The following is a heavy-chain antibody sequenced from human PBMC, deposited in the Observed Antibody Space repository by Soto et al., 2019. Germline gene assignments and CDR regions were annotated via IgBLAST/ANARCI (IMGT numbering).Heavy chain of an antibody. CDR2: IKKDGSQK. D-gene: IGHD6-25*01. CDR3: VKEIASAQ. J-gene: IGHJ4*02. CDR1: GFTFSNYW. V-gene: IGHV3-7*01. Sequence: EVQLVESGGGLVQPGGSLRLSCETSGFTFSNYWMTWVRQAPGKGLEWVANIKKDGSQKNFVDSVKGRFTISRDNAKNSLYLQMDSLRFEDTAIYYCVKEIASAQWGQGTLVTVSS.